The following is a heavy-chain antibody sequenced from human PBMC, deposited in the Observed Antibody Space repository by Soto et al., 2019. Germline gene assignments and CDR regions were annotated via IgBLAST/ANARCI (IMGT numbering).Heavy chain of an antibody. D-gene: IGHD1-1*01. CDR2: IFYSGST. J-gene: IGHJ4*02. CDR3: ASLSYEQLW. Sequence: SETLSLTCTVSGGSISSSTYYWGWIRQSPGKGLEWIGSIFYSGSTYFNPSFKSRVTISVDTSKNQFSLKLSSVTIADTAIYYCASLSYEQLWWGQGTLVTVSS. CDR1: GGSISSSTYY. V-gene: IGHV4-39*01.